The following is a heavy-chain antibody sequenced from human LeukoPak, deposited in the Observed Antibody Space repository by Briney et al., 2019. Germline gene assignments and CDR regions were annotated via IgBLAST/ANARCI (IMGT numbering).Heavy chain of an antibody. CDR3: AKEEYYYDSSSGFDY. CDR1: GFTFSSYG. D-gene: IGHD3-22*01. CDR2: IRYDGSNK. J-gene: IGHJ4*02. Sequence: PGGSLRLSCAASGFTFSSYGMHWVRQAPDKGLEWVAFIRYDGSNKYYADSVKGRFTISRDNSKNTLYLQMNSLRAEDTAVYYCAKEEYYYDSSSGFDYWGQGTLVTVSS. V-gene: IGHV3-30*02.